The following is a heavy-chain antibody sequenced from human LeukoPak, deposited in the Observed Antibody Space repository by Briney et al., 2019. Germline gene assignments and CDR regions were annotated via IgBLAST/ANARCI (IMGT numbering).Heavy chain of an antibody. V-gene: IGHV3-23*01. J-gene: IGHJ5*02. D-gene: IGHD3-22*01. CDR3: TITMIAVWFDP. CDR1: GFTFSSYA. CDR2: ISGSGGST. Sequence: GGSLRLSCAASGFTFSSYAMSWVRQAPGKGLEWVSAISGSGGSTYYADSVKGRFTISRDNSKNALYLQMNSLRAEDTAVYYCTITMIAVWFDPWGQGTLVTVSS.